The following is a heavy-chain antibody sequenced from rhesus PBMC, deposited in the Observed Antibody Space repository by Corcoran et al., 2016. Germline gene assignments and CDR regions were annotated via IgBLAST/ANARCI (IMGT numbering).Heavy chain of an antibody. CDR1: GGSFSSYW. CDR2: INGNSGST. J-gene: IGHJ1*01. Sequence: QVQLQESGPGLVKPSETLSLTCAVSGGSFSSYWWSWIRQHPGKGLEWIGEINGNSGSTNYNPSLKSRVTISKDASKDQFSLKLSSVTAADTAVYYCASGGYYEDDYGYYLRGYFEFWGQGALVTVSS. D-gene: IGHD3-9*01. V-gene: IGHV4-80*01. CDR3: ASGGYYEDDYGYYLRGYFEF.